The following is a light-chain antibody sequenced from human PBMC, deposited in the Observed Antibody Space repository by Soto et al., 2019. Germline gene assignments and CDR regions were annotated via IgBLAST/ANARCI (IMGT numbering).Light chain of an antibody. Sequence: QSVLAQSASVSGSPGQSITISCTGTSSDLTGYNYVSWYQQHPGKAPKLIICEVSNRPSGVSNRFSGSKSGNTASLTISGLQAEDEADYYCSSYASSRGVFGTGTKVTVL. CDR2: EVS. CDR3: SSYASSRGV. CDR1: SSDLTGYNY. J-gene: IGLJ1*01. V-gene: IGLV2-14*01.